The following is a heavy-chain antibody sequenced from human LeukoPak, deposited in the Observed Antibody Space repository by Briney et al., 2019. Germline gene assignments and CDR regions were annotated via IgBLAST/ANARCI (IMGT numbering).Heavy chain of an antibody. CDR3: ARGYQWLATDY. Sequence: PSETLSLTCTVSGGSISSYYWSWIRQPPGKGLEWIGYIYYSGSTNYNPSLKSRVTISVDTSKNQFSLKLSSVTAADTAVYYCARGYQWLATDYWGQGTLVTVSS. V-gene: IGHV4-59*12. CDR1: GGSISSYY. CDR2: IYYSGST. J-gene: IGHJ4*02. D-gene: IGHD6-19*01.